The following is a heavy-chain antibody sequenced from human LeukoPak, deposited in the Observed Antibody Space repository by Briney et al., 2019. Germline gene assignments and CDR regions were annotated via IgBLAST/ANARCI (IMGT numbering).Heavy chain of an antibody. CDR2: ITGSLSTI. V-gene: IGHV3-48*01. CDR1: GFTFSSYS. CDR3: ARVLRYCSGGNCYSGGLGYMDV. J-gene: IGHJ6*03. Sequence: PGGSLRPSCAASGFTFSSYSMNWVRQAPGKGLEWVSYITGSLSTIHYADSVKGRFTISRDNAKNSVYLQMNSLRLEDTGLYYCARVLRYCSGGNCYSGGLGYMDVWGKGTTVTISS. D-gene: IGHD2-15*01.